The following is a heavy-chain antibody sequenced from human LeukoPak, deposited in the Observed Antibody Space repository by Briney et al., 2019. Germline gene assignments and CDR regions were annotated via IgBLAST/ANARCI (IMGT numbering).Heavy chain of an antibody. Sequence: PSETLSLTCAVYGGSFSGYDWSWIRQPPGKGLEWIGEINHSGSTNYNPSLKSRVTISVDTSKNQFSLKLTSVTAPDTAVYYCARGPHYYGSGSLDYWGQGTLVTVSS. J-gene: IGHJ4*02. CDR2: INHSGST. D-gene: IGHD3-10*01. CDR3: ARGPHYYGSGSLDY. V-gene: IGHV4-34*01. CDR1: GGSFSGYD.